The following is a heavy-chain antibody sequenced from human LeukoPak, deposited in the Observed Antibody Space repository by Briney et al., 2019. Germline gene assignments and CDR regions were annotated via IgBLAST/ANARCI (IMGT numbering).Heavy chain of an antibody. CDR1: GFTFSSYA. V-gene: IGHV3-23*01. CDR3: AKEVFFPFY. J-gene: IGHJ4*02. Sequence: PGGSLRLSCAASGFTFSSYAMSWVRQAPGKGLEWVSSISSSSSYIYYADSVKGRFTISRDNSENTLYLQMNSLRAEDTAVYYCAKEVFFPFYWGQGTLVTVSS. CDR2: ISSSSSYI. D-gene: IGHD3-3*01.